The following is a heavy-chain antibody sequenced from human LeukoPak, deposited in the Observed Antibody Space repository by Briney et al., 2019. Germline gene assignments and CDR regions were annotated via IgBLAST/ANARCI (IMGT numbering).Heavy chain of an antibody. CDR3: ARVTSGYDPYYFDY. V-gene: IGHV3-7*01. CDR2: IKQDGSEK. J-gene: IGHJ4*02. Sequence: GGSLRLSCAASGFTFSSYAMSWVRQAPGKGLEWVANIKQDGSEKYYVDSVKGRFTISRDNAKNSLYLQMNSLRAEDTAVYYCARVTSGYDPYYFDYWGQGTLVTVSS. CDR1: GFTFSSYA. D-gene: IGHD5-12*01.